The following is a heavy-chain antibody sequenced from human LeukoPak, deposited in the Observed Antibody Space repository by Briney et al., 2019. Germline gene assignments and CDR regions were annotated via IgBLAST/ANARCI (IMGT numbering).Heavy chain of an antibody. V-gene: IGHV4-4*02. J-gene: IGHJ4*02. Sequence: SGTLSLTCAVSGGSISSSNWWSWVRQPPGKGLEWIGEIYHSVSTNYNPSLKSRVTISADKSKNQFSLNLRSVTAADTAVYYCARYVPVKTGTTRSSFDFWGQGTLVTVSS. CDR2: IYHSVST. CDR1: GGSISSSNW. CDR3: ARYVPVKTGTTRSSFDF. D-gene: IGHD1-1*01.